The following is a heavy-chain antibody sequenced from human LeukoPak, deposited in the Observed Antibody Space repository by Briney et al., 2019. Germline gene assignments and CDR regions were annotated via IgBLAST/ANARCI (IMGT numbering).Heavy chain of an antibody. CDR1: GYTFTSYY. D-gene: IGHD2-15*01. J-gene: IGHJ4*02. Sequence: ASVKVSCKASGYTFTSYYMNWVRQAPGQGLEWMGIINPSRGSTSYAQTFQGRVTMTRHTSTRTLYMELSRLSSEDTAVSYCARAEGSGGSGWYFDYWGQGTLVTVSS. CDR2: INPSRGST. CDR3: ARAEGSGGSGWYFDY. V-gene: IGHV1-46*01.